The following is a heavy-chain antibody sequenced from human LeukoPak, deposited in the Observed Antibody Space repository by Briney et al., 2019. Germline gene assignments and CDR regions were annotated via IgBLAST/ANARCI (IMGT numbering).Heavy chain of an antibody. D-gene: IGHD6-13*01. CDR1: GRPISSGGYY. CDR3: ARDIRYSSSWYTDY. Sequence: PSQTLSLTCTLSGRPISSGGYYWRWIRQHRGKGLEWIGYIYYSGSTYYNPSLKSRVTISVDKSKNQFSLKLSSVTAADTAVYYCARDIRYSSSWYTDYWGQGTLVTVSS. J-gene: IGHJ4*02. V-gene: IGHV4-31*03. CDR2: IYYSGST.